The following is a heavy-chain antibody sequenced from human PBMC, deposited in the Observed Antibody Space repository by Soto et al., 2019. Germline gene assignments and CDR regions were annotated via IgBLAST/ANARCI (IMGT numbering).Heavy chain of an antibody. J-gene: IGHJ3*02. V-gene: IGHV1-2*02. D-gene: IGHD3-22*01. Sequence: ASVKVSCKASGYTFTGYYMHWVRQAPGQGLEWMGWINPNSGGTNYAQKFQGRVTMTRDTSISTAYMELSRLRSDDTAVYYCARVYYYDSSGPNDAFDIWGQGTMATVSS. CDR3: ARVYYYDSSGPNDAFDI. CDR2: INPNSGGT. CDR1: GYTFTGYY.